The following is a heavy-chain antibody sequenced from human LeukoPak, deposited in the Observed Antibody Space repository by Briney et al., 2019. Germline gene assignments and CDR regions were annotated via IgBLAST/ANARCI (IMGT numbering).Heavy chain of an antibody. Sequence: SETLSLTCAVSGGSITSYYWNWLRQPPGKALEWIGYIYYSGSTNYNPSLKSRVTISVEKSKNQFSLKLSSVTAADTAMYFCARHDTRGYYFDYWGQGTLVTVSS. D-gene: IGHD3-22*01. CDR1: GGSITSYY. V-gene: IGHV4-59*01. CDR2: IYYSGST. J-gene: IGHJ4*02. CDR3: ARHDTRGYYFDY.